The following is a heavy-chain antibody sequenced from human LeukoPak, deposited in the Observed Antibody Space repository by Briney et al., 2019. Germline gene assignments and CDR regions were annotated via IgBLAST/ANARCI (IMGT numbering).Heavy chain of an antibody. D-gene: IGHD3-10*01. Sequence: SGPALVEPTPPLTLTCTFSGFSLSTSGVRVSWIRQPPGKALEWLARSDWDDDKFYAPSVKTRLTISKDTSKNQVVLTMTNMDPVDTATYYCARILSDSGSYHFDYWGQGTLVTVSS. CDR3: ARILSDSGSYHFDY. V-gene: IGHV2-70*04. J-gene: IGHJ4*02. CDR1: GFSLSTSGVR. CDR2: SDWDDDK.